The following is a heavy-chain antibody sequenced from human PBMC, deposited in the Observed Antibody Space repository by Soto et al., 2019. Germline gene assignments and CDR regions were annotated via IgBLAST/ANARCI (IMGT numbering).Heavy chain of an antibody. CDR1: GGTFSNYA. J-gene: IGHJ5*02. V-gene: IGHV1-69*12. D-gene: IGHD2-8*01. CDR2: TIPIFGTS. CDR3: ARDGDLGYCTNGVCYVSWFDP. Sequence: QVQLVQSGAEVKKPGSSVKVSCKASGGTFSNYAISWVRQAPGQGLEWMGGTIPIFGTSNYAQKFEDRVTITADESRSTAYMELSRLRSEDTAVYYCARDGDLGYCTNGVCYVSWFDPWGQGTLVTVSS.